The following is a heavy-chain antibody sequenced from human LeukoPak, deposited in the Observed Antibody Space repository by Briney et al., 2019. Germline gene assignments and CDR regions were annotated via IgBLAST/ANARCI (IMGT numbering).Heavy chain of an antibody. CDR3: AKGRYYDILTGYFNYYYYYGMDV. CDR1: GYTFTSCG. Sequence: GASVKVSCKASGYTFTSCGISWVRQAPGQGLEWMGWISAYNGNTNYAQKLQGRVTMTTDTSTSTAYMELRSLRAEDTAVYYCAKGRYYDILTGYFNYYYYYGMDVWGQGTTVTVSS. D-gene: IGHD3-9*01. J-gene: IGHJ6*02. V-gene: IGHV1-18*01. CDR2: ISAYNGNT.